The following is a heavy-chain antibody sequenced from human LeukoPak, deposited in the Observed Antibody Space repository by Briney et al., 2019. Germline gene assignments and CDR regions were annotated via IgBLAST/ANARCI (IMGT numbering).Heavy chain of an antibody. V-gene: IGHV3-11*06. D-gene: IGHD6-19*01. CDR3: ARVGTGFSSGWYERAFDY. J-gene: IGHJ4*02. CDR1: GFTFSDYY. CDR2: ISSSSSYT. Sequence: GGSLRLSCAASGFTFSDYYMSWIRQAPGKGLEWVSYISSSSSYTNYADSVKGRFTISRDNAKNSLYLQMNSLRAEDTAVYYCARVGTGFSSGWYERAFDYWGQGTLVTVSS.